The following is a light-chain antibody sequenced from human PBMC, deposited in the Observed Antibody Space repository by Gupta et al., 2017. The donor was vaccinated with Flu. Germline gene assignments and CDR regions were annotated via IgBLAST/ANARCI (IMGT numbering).Light chain of an antibody. CDR3: ATWDDSLNGPV. Sequence: SPLTQHPPSSATPVDTVTIACSGSNSNIGRNTLSWYQQLPGAAPKLIIQNDNQRPSGVPVRFSGSKAGTSASLTISGLQSEDEGDFYCATWDDSLNGPVFGGGTRLTVL. J-gene: IGLJ3*02. CDR2: NDN. CDR1: NSNIGRNT. V-gene: IGLV1-44*01.